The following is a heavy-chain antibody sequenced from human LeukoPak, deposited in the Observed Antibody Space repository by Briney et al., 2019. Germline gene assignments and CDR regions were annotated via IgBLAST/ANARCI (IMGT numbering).Heavy chain of an antibody. CDR2: ISASGGTT. CDR3: AKGGRGTYYSDS. Sequence: GGSLRLSCAAAGFMFSNYIMYWVRQAPGKGLEWDSVISASGGTTDYADSVKGRFTISRDNSKNTLYLQMNNLRAEDTAVYYCAKGGRGTYYSDSWGQGTLVTVSS. V-gene: IGHV3-23*01. D-gene: IGHD3-10*01. J-gene: IGHJ4*02. CDR1: GFMFSNYI.